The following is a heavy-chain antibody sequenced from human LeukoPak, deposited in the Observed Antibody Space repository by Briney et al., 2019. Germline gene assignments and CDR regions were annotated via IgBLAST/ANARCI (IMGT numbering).Heavy chain of an antibody. V-gene: IGHV1-2*02. CDR1: GYTFTDYY. Sequence: ASVKVSCKASGYTFTDYYMHWVRQAPGQGFEWMGWINPSSGDTNHAQKFQGRVTMTRDTSISTAHMELSRLRSDDTAVYYCARANFLYCSSTTCLFDYWGQGTLVIVSS. CDR2: INPSSGDT. J-gene: IGHJ4*02. CDR3: ARANFLYCSSTTCLFDY. D-gene: IGHD2-2*01.